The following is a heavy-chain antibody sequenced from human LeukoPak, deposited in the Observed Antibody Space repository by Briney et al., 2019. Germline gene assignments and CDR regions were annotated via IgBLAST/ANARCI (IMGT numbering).Heavy chain of an antibody. V-gene: IGHV3-74*01. J-gene: IGHJ4*02. D-gene: IGHD5-24*01. Sequence: GGSLRLSCAASGFTFSSYWMHWVRQGPGKGLVWVSRIYSDGSRTNNADSVKGRFTISGDNAKNTLYLQMNSLRAEDTAVYYCARARWYSCDYWGQGTLVTVSS. CDR2: IYSDGSRT. CDR3: ARARWYSCDY. CDR1: GFTFSSYW.